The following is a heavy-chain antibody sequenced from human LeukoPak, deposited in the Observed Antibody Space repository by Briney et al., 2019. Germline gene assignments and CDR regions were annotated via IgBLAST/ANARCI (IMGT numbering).Heavy chain of an antibody. Sequence: SVTVSCKPSGFTFTSSAMQWVRQARGQRLEWIGWIFVGSGNTNYAQKFQERVTITRDISTRTAYMELSSLRTEDTAVYYCARTLRGGKFDYWGQGTLVTVSS. CDR3: ARTLRGGKFDY. V-gene: IGHV1-58*02. CDR1: GFTFTSSA. J-gene: IGHJ4*02. D-gene: IGHD4-23*01. CDR2: IFVGSGNT.